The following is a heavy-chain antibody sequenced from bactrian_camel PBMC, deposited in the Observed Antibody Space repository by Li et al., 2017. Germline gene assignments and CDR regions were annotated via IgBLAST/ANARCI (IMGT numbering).Heavy chain of an antibody. J-gene: IGHJ4*01. CDR1: RTYSGYS. D-gene: IGHD3*01. Sequence: QVQLVESGGGSVQAGGSLSLSCARTYSGYSMAWFRQVPGKEREGVASAYGGGGGTYYADFVKGRFTISKDSAKNTLYLQINNLKPEDTAMYYCAAAEDLWHALLSDAPPPGIHYKHWGQGTQVTVS. V-gene: IGHV3-3*01. CDR3: AAAEDLWHALLSDAPPPGIHYKH. CDR2: AYGGGGGT.